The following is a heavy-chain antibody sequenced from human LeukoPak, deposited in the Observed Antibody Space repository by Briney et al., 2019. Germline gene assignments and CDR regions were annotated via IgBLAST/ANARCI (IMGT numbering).Heavy chain of an antibody. CDR3: ARDDDWNYEDY. J-gene: IGHJ4*02. Sequence: GGSLRLSCAASGFTFSNYWMSWVREAPGKGVQWVANIKQDGSEKYYVDSVKGRFTISRDNAKKSLYLQMNSLRAEDTAVYYCARDDDWNYEDYWGQGTLVTVSS. D-gene: IGHD1-7*01. CDR2: IKQDGSEK. CDR1: GFTFSNYW. V-gene: IGHV3-7*01.